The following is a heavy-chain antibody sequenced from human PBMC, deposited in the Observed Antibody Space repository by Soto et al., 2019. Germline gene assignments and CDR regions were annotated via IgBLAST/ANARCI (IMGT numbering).Heavy chain of an antibody. CDR3: ARPGVPPPSYGSGRRRPDYYHYCGIDV. V-gene: IGHV4-59*08. CDR1: GGSISSYY. CDR2: IYYSGST. J-gene: IGHJ6*02. Sequence: QVQLQESGPGLVKPSETLSLTCTVSGGSISSYYWSWIRQPPGKGLERIGYIYYSGSTNYNPSLKYRVPNSLSTAKNHFSRKLSPVPAADPAVVYWARPGVPPPSYGSGRRRPDYYHYCGIDVWGQGTTVTVSS. D-gene: IGHD3-10*01.